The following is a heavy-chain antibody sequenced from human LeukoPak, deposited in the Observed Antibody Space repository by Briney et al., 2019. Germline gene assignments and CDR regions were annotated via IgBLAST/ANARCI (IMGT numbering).Heavy chain of an antibody. CDR2: ISSSSIYI. D-gene: IGHD2-2*01. Sequence: GGSLRLSCAASRFTFSSYSMNWVRQAPGKGLEWVSSISSSSIYIYYADSVKGRFTISRDNAKNSLYLQMNSLRAEDTALYYCASSSTSTYYYYMDVWGKGTTVTVSS. V-gene: IGHV3-21*04. CDR1: RFTFSSYS. CDR3: ASSSTSTYYYYMDV. J-gene: IGHJ6*03.